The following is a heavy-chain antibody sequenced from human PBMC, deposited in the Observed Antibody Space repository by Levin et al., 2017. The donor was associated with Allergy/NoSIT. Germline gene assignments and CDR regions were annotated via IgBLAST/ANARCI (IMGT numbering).Heavy chain of an antibody. CDR2: IWDDGYKK. CDR1: GFTFSSYG. Sequence: GESLKISCAASGFTFSSYGMHWVRQAPGKGLEWVAVIWDDGYKKYYADSVKDRFTISRDNSKNTLYLQMNSVRAEDTAVYYCARVLRFYYYYYMDVWGKGTTVTVSS. D-gene: IGHD5-12*01. CDR3: ARVLRFYYYYYMDV. V-gene: IGHV3-33*01. J-gene: IGHJ6*03.